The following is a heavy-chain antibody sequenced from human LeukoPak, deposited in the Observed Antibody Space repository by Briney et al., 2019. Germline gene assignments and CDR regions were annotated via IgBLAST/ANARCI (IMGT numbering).Heavy chain of an antibody. Sequence: GGSLRLSCAASGFTVSNNYMSWVRQAPGKGLEWVSVIYSGGSTYYADSVKGRFTISRDNSKNTLYLQMNSLRAEDTAVYYCASSPGVAVGITMVRGVNQVNSWGQGTLVTVSS. CDR2: IYSGGST. D-gene: IGHD3-10*01. CDR3: ASSPGVAVGITMVRGVNQVNS. J-gene: IGHJ4*02. V-gene: IGHV3-66*01. CDR1: GFTVSNNY.